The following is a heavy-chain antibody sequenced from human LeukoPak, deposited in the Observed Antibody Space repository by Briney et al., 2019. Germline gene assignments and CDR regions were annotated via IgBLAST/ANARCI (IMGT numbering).Heavy chain of an antibody. CDR2: IYYSGST. V-gene: IGHV4-61*08. Sequence: SQTLSLTCTVSGGSISSGDYYWSWIRQPPGKGLEWIGYIYYSGSTNYNPSLKSRVSISVDTSKNQFSLKLSSVTAADTAVYYCARTGSTVTMLYPFDHWGQGTLVTVSS. D-gene: IGHD4-17*01. CDR3: ARTGSTVTMLYPFDH. J-gene: IGHJ4*02. CDR1: GGSISSGDYY.